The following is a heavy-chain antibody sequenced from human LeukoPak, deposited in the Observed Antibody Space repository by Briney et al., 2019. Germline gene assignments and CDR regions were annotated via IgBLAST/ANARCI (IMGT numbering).Heavy chain of an antibody. J-gene: IGHJ4*02. Sequence: GGSLRLSCAASGFTFSNYYMSWIRQAPGKGLEWVSYISSSSSYTSYADSVKGRFTISRDNAKNSLYLQMNSLRAEDTAVYFCARDYSYFPGVFDYWGQGTLVTVSS. CDR1: GFTFSNYY. V-gene: IGHV3-11*06. CDR3: ARDYSYFPGVFDY. D-gene: IGHD4-11*01. CDR2: ISSSSSYT.